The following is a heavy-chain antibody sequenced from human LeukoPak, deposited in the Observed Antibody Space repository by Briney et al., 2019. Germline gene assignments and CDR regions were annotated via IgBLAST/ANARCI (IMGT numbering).Heavy chain of an antibody. CDR3: VNWFDP. V-gene: IGHV4-59*04. J-gene: IGHJ5*02. Sequence: PSETLSLTCTVSGGSISSYYWSWIRQPPGKGLEWIGYIYYSGSTYYNPSLKSRVTISVDTSKNQFSLKLSSVTAADTAVYYCVNWFDPWGQGTLVTVSS. CDR1: GGSISSYY. CDR2: IYYSGST.